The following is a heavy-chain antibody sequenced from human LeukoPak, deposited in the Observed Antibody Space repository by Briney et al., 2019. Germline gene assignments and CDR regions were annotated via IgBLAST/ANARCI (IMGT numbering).Heavy chain of an antibody. Sequence: PSETLSLTCAVYGGSFSGYYWSWIRQPPGKGLEWIGEINHSGSTNYNPSLKSRVTISVDTSKNQFSLKLSSVTAADTAVYYCAALFLSSSTHIVARPWAFDYWGQGTLVTVSS. CDR2: INHSGST. J-gene: IGHJ4*02. CDR1: GGSFSGYY. V-gene: IGHV4-34*01. D-gene: IGHD6-6*01. CDR3: AALFLSSSTHIVARPWAFDY.